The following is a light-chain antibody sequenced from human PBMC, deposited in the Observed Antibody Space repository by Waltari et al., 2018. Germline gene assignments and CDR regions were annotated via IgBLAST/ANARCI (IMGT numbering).Light chain of an antibody. CDR2: EVT. Sequence: QSALTQPPSASGSPGQSVTISCTGTSSDIGGYNYVSWYQQHPGKAPKLMIYEVTKRAICVPARFSASKSGNTASLTVSGLQAEDEADYYCSSFAGSTNWVFGGGTKLTVL. CDR3: SSFAGSTNWV. V-gene: IGLV2-8*01. J-gene: IGLJ3*02. CDR1: SSDIGGYNY.